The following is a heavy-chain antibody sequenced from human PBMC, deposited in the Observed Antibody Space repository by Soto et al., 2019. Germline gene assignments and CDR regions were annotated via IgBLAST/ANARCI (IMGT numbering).Heavy chain of an antibody. CDR3: ARFKGCSGGSCYSYFDY. CDR2: ISYDGSNK. D-gene: IGHD2-15*01. J-gene: IGHJ4*02. CDR1: GFTFSSYA. V-gene: IGHV3-30-3*01. Sequence: QVQLVESGGGVVQPGRSLRLSCAASGFTFSSYAMHLVRQAPGKGLERVAVISYDGSNKYYADSVKGRFTISRDNSKNTVYLQMNGLRAEDTAVYYCARFKGCSGGSCYSYFDYWGQGTLVTVSS.